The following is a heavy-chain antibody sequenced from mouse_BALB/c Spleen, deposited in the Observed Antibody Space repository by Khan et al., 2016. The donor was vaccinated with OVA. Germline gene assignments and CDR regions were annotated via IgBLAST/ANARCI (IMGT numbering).Heavy chain of an antibody. V-gene: IGHV3-2*02. Sequence: EVKLLESGPGLVKPSQSLSLSCTVTGYSITSGYGWNLIRKFPGNKLEWMGYISYSGSTNYNPSLKSRISITRDTSKNQFFLQLNSVTTEDTATYYWARTARIKYWGQGTTLTVSS. CDR1: GYSITSGYG. CDR3: ARTARIKY. CDR2: ISYSGST. D-gene: IGHD1-2*01. J-gene: IGHJ2*01.